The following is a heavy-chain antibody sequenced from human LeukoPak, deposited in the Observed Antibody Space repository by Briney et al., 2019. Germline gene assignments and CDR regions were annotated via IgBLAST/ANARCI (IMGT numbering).Heavy chain of an antibody. CDR1: GGSIGSDSYS. CDR3: ARDSGVRGVPGAYYMDV. CDR2: INHSGST. J-gene: IGHJ6*03. D-gene: IGHD3-10*01. V-gene: IGHV4-39*07. Sequence: SETLSLTCTVSGGSIGSDSYSWGWIRQPPGKGLEWIGEINHSGSTNYNPSLKSRVTISVDKSKNQFSLKLSSVTAADTAVYYCARDSGVRGVPGAYYMDVWGKGTTVTVSS.